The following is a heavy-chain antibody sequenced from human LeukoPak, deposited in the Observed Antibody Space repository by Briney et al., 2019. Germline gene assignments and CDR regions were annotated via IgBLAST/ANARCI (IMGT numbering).Heavy chain of an antibody. CDR3: ARGDIAVAGTSVFDY. CDR1: GVSISSYY. J-gene: IGHJ4*02. Sequence: SETLSLTCTVSGVSISSYYWSWIRQPPGKGLEWIGYIYYSGSTNYNPSLKSRVTISVDTSKNQFSLKLSSVAAADTAVYYCARGDIAVAGTSVFDYWGQGTLVTVSS. CDR2: IYYSGST. V-gene: IGHV4-59*01. D-gene: IGHD6-19*01.